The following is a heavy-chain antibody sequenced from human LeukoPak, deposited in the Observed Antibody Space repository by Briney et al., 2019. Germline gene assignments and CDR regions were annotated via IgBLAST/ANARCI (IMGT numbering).Heavy chain of an antibody. CDR3: ARAPPSYYYDSSGYLRPYYYGMDV. J-gene: IGHJ6*02. CDR1: GGSISSYY. CDR2: IYYSGST. V-gene: IGHV4-59*01. Sequence: SETLSLTCTVSGGSISSYYRSWIRQPPGKGLEWIGYIYYSGSTNYNPSLKSRVTISVDTSKNQFSLKLSSVTAADTAVYYCARAPPSYYYDSSGYLRPYYYGMDVWGQGTTVTVSS. D-gene: IGHD3-22*01.